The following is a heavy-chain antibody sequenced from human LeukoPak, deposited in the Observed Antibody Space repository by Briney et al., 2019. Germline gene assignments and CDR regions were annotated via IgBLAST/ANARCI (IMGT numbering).Heavy chain of an antibody. CDR1: GGSISSYY. CDR2: IYYSGST. CDR3: ASSFGEYFQH. D-gene: IGHD3-10*01. V-gene: IGHV4-59*01. Sequence: SETLSLTCTVSGGSISSYYWSWIRQPPGKGLEWIGYIYYSGSTNYNPSLKNRVTISVDTSKNQFSLKLSSVTAADTAVYYCASSFGEYFQHWGQGTLVTVSS. J-gene: IGHJ1*01.